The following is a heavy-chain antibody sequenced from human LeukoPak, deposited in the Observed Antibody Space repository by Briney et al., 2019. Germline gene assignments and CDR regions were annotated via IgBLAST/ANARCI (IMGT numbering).Heavy chain of an antibody. V-gene: IGHV4-38-2*02. D-gene: IGHD6-6*01. CDR3: ARGGASIAARRYYYYYHMDV. Sequence: PSETLSLTCTVSGYSISSGYYWGWIRQPPGKGLEWIGSIYHSGSTYYNPSLKSRVTISVDTSKNQFSLKLSSVTAADTAVYYCARGGASIAARRYYYYYHMDVWGKGTTVTVSS. J-gene: IGHJ6*03. CDR2: IYHSGST. CDR1: GYSISSGYY.